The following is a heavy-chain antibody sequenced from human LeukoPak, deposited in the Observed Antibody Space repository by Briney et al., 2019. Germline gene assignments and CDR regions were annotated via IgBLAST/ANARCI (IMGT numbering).Heavy chain of an antibody. Sequence: MPSETLSFTCTVSGDSINIDYWMWIRQPPGKGLEWIGYIYSTGSTDYNPPLKSRVTISIDTSRNRFSLKLNSVTAADTAIYYCARGSGYDGSRTWGQGTLVTVSS. CDR3: ARGSGYDGSRT. CDR2: IYSTGST. V-gene: IGHV4-59*01. D-gene: IGHD5-12*01. J-gene: IGHJ4*02. CDR1: GDSINIDY.